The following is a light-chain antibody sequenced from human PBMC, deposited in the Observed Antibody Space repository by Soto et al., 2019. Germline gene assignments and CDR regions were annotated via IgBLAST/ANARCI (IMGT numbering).Light chain of an antibody. V-gene: IGKV3-11*01. J-gene: IGKJ2*01. CDR2: DAS. CDR1: QSVSSY. CDR3: QQRSNWPPYT. Sequence: EIVLTQSPATLSLSPGERATLSCRASQSVSSYLAWYQQKPGQAPRLLIYDASNRATGIPARFSGSGSGTDFTLTIRSLEPEDFVVYYCQQRSNWPPYTFGQGTKLEIK.